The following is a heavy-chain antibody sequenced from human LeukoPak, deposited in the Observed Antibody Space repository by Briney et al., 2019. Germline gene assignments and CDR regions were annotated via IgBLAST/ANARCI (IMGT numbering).Heavy chain of an antibody. D-gene: IGHD1-1*01. CDR2: ISGSGGST. V-gene: IGHV3-23*01. CDR1: DFTFMRHT. CDR3: AKYGSGNDFGY. Sequence: GGSLTLSCAASDFTFMRHTMSWVRQAPGKGLEWVSAISGSGGSTYYADSVKGRFTISRDNSKNTLYLQMNSLRAEDTAVYYCAKYGSGNDFGYWGQGTLVTVSS. J-gene: IGHJ4*02.